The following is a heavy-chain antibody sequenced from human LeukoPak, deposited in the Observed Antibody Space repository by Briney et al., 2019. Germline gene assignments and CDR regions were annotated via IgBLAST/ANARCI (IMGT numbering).Heavy chain of an antibody. D-gene: IGHD6-13*01. V-gene: IGHV4-59*12. CDR1: RDSISGYS. CDR2: IYYSGDT. CDR3: ARLSAPAAGLSEDNRDY. Sequence: SETLSLTCTVSRDSISGYSWSWIRQSPGGGLEWIGYIYYSGDTAYNPSLRSRVTMSVDTSKNQFSLKLSSVTAADTAVYYCARLSAPAAGLSEDNRDYWGQGTLVTVSS. J-gene: IGHJ4*02.